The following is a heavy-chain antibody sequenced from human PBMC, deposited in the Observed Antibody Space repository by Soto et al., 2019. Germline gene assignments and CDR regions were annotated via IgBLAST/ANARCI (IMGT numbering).Heavy chain of an antibody. J-gene: IGHJ1*01. D-gene: IGHD2-15*01. CDR2: IKQDGSEK. CDR1: GFTFSSYW. Sequence: GGSLRLSCAASGFTFSSYWMSWVRQAPGKGLEWVANIKQDGSEKYYVDSVKGRFTISRDNAKNSLYLQMNSLRAEDTAVYYCARGINCSGGSCRAEYFQHWGQGTLVTVSS. CDR3: ARGINCSGGSCRAEYFQH. V-gene: IGHV3-7*01.